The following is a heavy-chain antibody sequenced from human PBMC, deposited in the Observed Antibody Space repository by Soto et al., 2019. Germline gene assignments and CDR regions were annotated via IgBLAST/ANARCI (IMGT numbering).Heavy chain of an antibody. V-gene: IGHV4-4*02. CDR3: ASRDPGTSVDY. Sequence: PSLTCAVSGGSFTSNNWWTWVRQPPGQGLEWIGEIYRTGSTNYNPSLKSRVTISLDKSENQFSLKVTSLTAADTAVYYCASRDPGTSVDYWGQGTLVTVSS. CDR1: GGSFTSNNW. D-gene: IGHD1-7*01. CDR2: IYRTGST. J-gene: IGHJ4*02.